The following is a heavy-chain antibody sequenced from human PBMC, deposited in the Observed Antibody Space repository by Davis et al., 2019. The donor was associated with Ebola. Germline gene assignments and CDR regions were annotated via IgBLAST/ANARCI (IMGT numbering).Heavy chain of an antibody. V-gene: IGHV1-2*02. Sequence: ASVKVSCKASGGTFSSYAISWVRQAPGQGLEWMGWINPNSGGTNYAQKFQGRVTMTRDTSISTVYMELSSLRSEDTAVYYCARTAGRGGGRAFDPWGQGTLVTVSS. CDR3: ARTAGRGGGRAFDP. CDR2: INPNSGGT. D-gene: IGHD2-21*01. J-gene: IGHJ5*02. CDR1: GGTFSSYA.